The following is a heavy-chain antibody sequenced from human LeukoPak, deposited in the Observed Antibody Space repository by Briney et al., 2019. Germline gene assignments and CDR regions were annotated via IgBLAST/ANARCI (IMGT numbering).Heavy chain of an antibody. CDR1: GGSISSGGYS. CDR2: IYHSGST. Sequence: SQTLSPTCGVSGGSISSGGYSWSWIRQPPGKGLEWIGYIYHSGSTHYNPSLKSRVTISVDRSKNQFSLKLRSVIAADTAVYYCARAPPEWVSSDYDGSWFDPWGQGTLVTVSS. D-gene: IGHD5-12*01. CDR3: ARAPPEWVSSDYDGSWFDP. J-gene: IGHJ5*02. V-gene: IGHV4-30-2*01.